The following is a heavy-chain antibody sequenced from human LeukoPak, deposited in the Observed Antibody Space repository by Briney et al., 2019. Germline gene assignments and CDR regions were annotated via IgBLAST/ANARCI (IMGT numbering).Heavy chain of an antibody. CDR1: GDSISSNHW. V-gene: IGHV4-4*02. Sequence: SGTLSLTCAVSGDSISSNHWWSWVRQPPGKGLEWIGEISHSGSTNYNPSLKSRITILVDKSKNQFALKLSSVTAADTAVYYCARVNINNWHSCDYWGQGTLVTVSS. D-gene: IGHD1-1*01. CDR2: ISHSGST. J-gene: IGHJ4*02. CDR3: ARVNINNWHSCDY.